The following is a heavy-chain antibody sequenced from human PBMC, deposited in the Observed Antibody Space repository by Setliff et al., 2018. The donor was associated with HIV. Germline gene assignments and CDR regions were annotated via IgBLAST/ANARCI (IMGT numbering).Heavy chain of an antibody. V-gene: IGHV1-69*13. CDR1: GGTFSSYS. CDR2: IIPLFGSA. J-gene: IGHJ4*02. D-gene: IGHD2-21*01. Sequence: SVKVSCKTSGGTFSSYSITWVRQAPGQGLEWMGGIIPLFGSADYAQRFQGRVTITADESTSTAYMELTSLRSEDTAMYYCAVVNKVTDFEYWGQGTQVTVSS. CDR3: AVVNKVTDFEY.